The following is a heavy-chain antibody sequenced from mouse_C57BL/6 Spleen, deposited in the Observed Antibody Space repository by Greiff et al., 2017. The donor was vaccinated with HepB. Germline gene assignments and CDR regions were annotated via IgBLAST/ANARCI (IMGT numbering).Heavy chain of an antibody. D-gene: IGHD2-5*01. CDR2: IDPETGGT. Sequence: VQLQQSGAELVRPGASVTLSCKASGYTFTDYEMHWVKQTPVHGLEWIGAIDPETGGTAYNQKFKGKAILTADKSSSTAYMEHRSLTSEDSAVYYGTREGGSNYQSFDVWGTGTTVTVSS. V-gene: IGHV1-15*01. CDR1: GYTFTDYE. J-gene: IGHJ1*03. CDR3: TREGGSNYQSFDV.